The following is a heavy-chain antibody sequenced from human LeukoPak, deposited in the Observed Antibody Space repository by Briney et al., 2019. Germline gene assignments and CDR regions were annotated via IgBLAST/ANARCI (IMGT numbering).Heavy chain of an antibody. Sequence: SETLSLTCSVSGASISSGSNYWGWIRQPPGKTLEWIGSIYSSGSTYYNSSLQSRVIIIIDTPKNHFSLTLSSVTAADTAVYYCARVRTTLYYYYYMDVWGKGTTVTISS. D-gene: IGHD4-11*01. CDR3: ARVRTTLYYYYYMDV. J-gene: IGHJ6*03. V-gene: IGHV4-39*07. CDR1: GASISSGSNY. CDR2: IYSSGST.